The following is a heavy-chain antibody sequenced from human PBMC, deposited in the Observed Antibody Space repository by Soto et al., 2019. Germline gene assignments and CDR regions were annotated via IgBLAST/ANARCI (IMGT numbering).Heavy chain of an antibody. CDR1: GCSVRNHY. J-gene: IGHJ6*02. D-gene: IGHD4-17*01. CDR2: IYYSGST. Sequence: LETLSLTCTFSGCSVRNHYLILIRQPPGKGLEWIGYIYYSGSTNYNPSLKSRVSISVDTSKNQFSLKLSSVTAADTAVYYCARNTYTYGESNLWGQGTTVTGSS. CDR3: ARNTYTYGESNL. V-gene: IGHV4-59*02.